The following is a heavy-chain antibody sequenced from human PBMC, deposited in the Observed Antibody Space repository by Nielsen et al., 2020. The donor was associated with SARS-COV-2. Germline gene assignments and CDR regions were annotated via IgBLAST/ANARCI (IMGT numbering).Heavy chain of an antibody. CDR1: GFSFNTFG. V-gene: IGHV3-23*01. Sequence: GGSLGLSCAASGFSFNTFGMSWVRQTPGKGLEWISTISGTADSTYYADSVKGRFTISRDNSKNTLYLQMNSLRAEDTATYYCARVSGYYWPQDYWGQGTLVTVSS. CDR2: ISGTADST. D-gene: IGHD5-12*01. J-gene: IGHJ4*02. CDR3: ARVSGYYWPQDY.